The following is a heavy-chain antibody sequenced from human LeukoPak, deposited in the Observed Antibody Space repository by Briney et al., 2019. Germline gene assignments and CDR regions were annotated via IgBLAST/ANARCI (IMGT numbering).Heavy chain of an antibody. D-gene: IGHD3-16*01. CDR2: VNSDGSTT. CDR1: GFTFSSYW. J-gene: IGHJ4*02. V-gene: IGHV3-74*01. Sequence: AGSLSLSCAASGFTFSSYWMHWVRQAPGQGLVWVSHVNSDGSTTRYADSVKGRFTISRDNAKNTLYLQMSSLRAEDTAVYYCARDTFGGDAFWGQGTLVTVSS. CDR3: ARDTFGGDAF.